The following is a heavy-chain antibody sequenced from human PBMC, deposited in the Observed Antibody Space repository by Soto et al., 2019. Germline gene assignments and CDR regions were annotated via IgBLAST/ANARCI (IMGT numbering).Heavy chain of an antibody. CDR2: ISDAGIKT. CDR3: AKDRYQLLSTVGYYFDS. CDR1: GLTFNSYG. J-gene: IGHJ4*02. Sequence: QVQLVESGGGVVQPGRSLRLSCAASGLTFNSYGFHWVRQAPGKGLEWVAVISDAGIKTNYGDSVKGRFTISRDNSKNTLYLQMNSLRVEYTAVYYCAKDRYQLLSTVGYYFDSWGQGTLVTVSS. D-gene: IGHD2-2*01. V-gene: IGHV3-30*18.